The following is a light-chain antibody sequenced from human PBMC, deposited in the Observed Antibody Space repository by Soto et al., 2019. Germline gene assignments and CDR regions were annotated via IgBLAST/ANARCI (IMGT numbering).Light chain of an antibody. CDR3: QQYGSSVYT. CDR1: QSVSSNF. V-gene: IGKV3-20*01. Sequence: EIVLTQSPGTLSLSPGERATLSCRASQSVSSNFLAWYQQEPGQAPRLLIYDASSTASGIPDRFSGSGSGTDFTLTISRLEPEDFAVYYCQQYGSSVYTFGQGTKLEIK. J-gene: IGKJ2*01. CDR2: DAS.